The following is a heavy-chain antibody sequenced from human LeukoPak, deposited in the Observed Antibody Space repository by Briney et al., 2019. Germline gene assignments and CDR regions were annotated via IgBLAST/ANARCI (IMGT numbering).Heavy chain of an antibody. CDR3: ARNHIVTGTYFDS. Sequence: SETLSLTCTVSGDSISSYSWSWVRRPAGKGLEWIGRIYASGYTDYDPSLRSRVTMSVDTSKNQFSLKLTSVTAADTSVFFCARNHIVTGTYFDSWAREPWSPSP. V-gene: IGHV4-4*07. CDR2: IYASGYT. J-gene: IGHJ4*02. D-gene: IGHD2-21*01. CDR1: GDSISSYS.